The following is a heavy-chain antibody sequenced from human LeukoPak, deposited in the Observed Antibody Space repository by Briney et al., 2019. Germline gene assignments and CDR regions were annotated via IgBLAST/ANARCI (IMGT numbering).Heavy chain of an antibody. CDR3: AKAFGWELTDSVDY. J-gene: IGHJ4*02. Sequence: QPGGSLRLSCAASGFTFSSYWMSWVRQAPGKGLEWVANIKQDGSEKYYVDSVKGRFTISRDNSKNTLYLQMNSLRAEDTAVYYCAKAFGWELTDSVDYWGQGTLVTVSS. V-gene: IGHV3-7*01. CDR2: IKQDGSEK. D-gene: IGHD1-26*01. CDR1: GFTFSSYW.